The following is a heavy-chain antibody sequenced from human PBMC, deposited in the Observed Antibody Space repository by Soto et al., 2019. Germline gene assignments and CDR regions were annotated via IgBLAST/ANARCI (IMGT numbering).Heavy chain of an antibody. Sequence: GGSLRLSCAVSGFTFSDYYMSWIRQAPGKGLEWVSYISSRGSSIYYADSVKGRFTISRDIAKNSLYLQMNGLRAEDTAVYYCARGYYDFWSGYYISPYGMDVWGQGTTVTVSS. CDR2: ISSRGSSI. D-gene: IGHD3-3*01. J-gene: IGHJ6*02. CDR3: ARGYYDFWSGYYISPYGMDV. V-gene: IGHV3-11*01. CDR1: GFTFSDYY.